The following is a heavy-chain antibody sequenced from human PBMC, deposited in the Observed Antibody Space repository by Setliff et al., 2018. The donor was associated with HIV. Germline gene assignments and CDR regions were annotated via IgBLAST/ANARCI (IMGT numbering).Heavy chain of an antibody. CDR3: ARGRYRSRWYASDHYYIDV. V-gene: IGHV4-39*01. D-gene: IGHD6-13*01. CDR1: GGSISSSSYY. Sequence: SETLSLTCTVSGGSISSSSYYWGWIRQPPGRGLQWIGSIYYRGSTYYNPSLKSRVTISVDTSKNQFSLKLRSVTAADTALYYCARGRYRSRWYASDHYYIDVWGKGTTVTVSS. CDR2: IYYRGST. J-gene: IGHJ6*03.